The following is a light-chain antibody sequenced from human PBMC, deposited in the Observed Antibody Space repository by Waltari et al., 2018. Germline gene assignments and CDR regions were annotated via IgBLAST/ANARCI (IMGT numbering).Light chain of an antibody. J-gene: IGKJ2*01. Sequence: PGERATLSCRASQSVSGSYLAWYQQKAGQAPSLLISGASSRATDIPDRFSGSGSGTDFTLTISRLEPEDFAVYYCQQYDSSPSTFGQGTKLEIK. CDR2: GAS. CDR3: QQYDSSPST. CDR1: QSVSGSY. V-gene: IGKV3-20*01.